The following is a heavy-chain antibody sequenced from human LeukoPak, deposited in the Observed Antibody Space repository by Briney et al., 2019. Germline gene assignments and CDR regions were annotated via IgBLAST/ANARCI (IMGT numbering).Heavy chain of an antibody. CDR1: GFTFSSYE. CDR3: ARYHDYIGWFDP. J-gene: IGHJ5*02. D-gene: IGHD5-12*01. CDR2: ISSSGSTI. V-gene: IGHV3-48*03. Sequence: GGSLRLXCAASGFTFSSYEMNWVRQAPGKGLEWVSYISSSGSTIYYADSVKGRFTISRDNAKNSLYLQMNSLRAEDTAVYYCARYHDYIGWFDPWGQGTLVTVSS.